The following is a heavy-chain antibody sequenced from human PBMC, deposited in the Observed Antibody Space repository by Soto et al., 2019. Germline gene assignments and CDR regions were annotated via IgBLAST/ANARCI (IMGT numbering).Heavy chain of an antibody. J-gene: IGHJ4*02. CDR3: ARGGYYDSSGGYYFDY. D-gene: IGHD3-22*01. CDR2: IIPIFGTA. V-gene: IGHV1-69*13. CDR1: GGTFSSYA. Sequence: SVKVSCKASGGTFSSYAISWVLQSPVQGLEWMGGIIPIFGTANYAQKFQGRVTITADESTSTAYMELSSLRSEDTAVYYCARGGYYDSSGGYYFDYWGQGTLVTVSS.